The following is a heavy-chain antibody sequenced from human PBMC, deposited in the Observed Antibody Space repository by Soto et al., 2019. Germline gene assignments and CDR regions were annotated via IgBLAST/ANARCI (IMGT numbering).Heavy chain of an antibody. Sequence: EVQLVESGGGLVKPGGSLRLSCAASGFTFTRYSMNWVRQAPGKGLEWVSSISSTTNYIYYGDSMKGRFTISRDNAKNSLYLEMNSLRAEDTAVYYCARIPRYSFPTSDDLDSWGQGTLVTVSS. CDR1: GFTFTRYS. CDR2: ISSTTNYI. CDR3: ARIPRYSFPTSDDLDS. V-gene: IGHV3-21*06. D-gene: IGHD5-18*01. J-gene: IGHJ4*02.